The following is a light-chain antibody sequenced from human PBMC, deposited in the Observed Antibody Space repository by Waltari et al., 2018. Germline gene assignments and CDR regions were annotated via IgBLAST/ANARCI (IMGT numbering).Light chain of an antibody. Sequence: SSDLTQDPAVSVALGQTVRITCQGDILRTYYGNWCRQKPGQPPELVTYGKHNRPSGIPDRFSASRSGNTASLIITGAQAEDEADYYCSSRELSGHVVFGGGTRLTVL. CDR1: ILRTYY. CDR2: GKH. CDR3: SSRELSGHVV. V-gene: IGLV3-19*01. J-gene: IGLJ2*01.